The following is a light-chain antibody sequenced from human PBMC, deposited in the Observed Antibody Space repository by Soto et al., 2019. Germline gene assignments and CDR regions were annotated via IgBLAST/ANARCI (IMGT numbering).Light chain of an antibody. CDR3: QQHRSYPVS. J-gene: IGKJ4*01. CDR1: QSISSY. V-gene: IGKV1-5*01. CDR2: DAS. Sequence: DIQMTQSASSLSASVGEVVTITCRASQSISSYLNWYQQKPGKAPKLLIYDASNLKSGVPSRFSGSGSGTEFTLTISSLQPDDSGSYYCQQHRSYPVSFGGGNKGDIK.